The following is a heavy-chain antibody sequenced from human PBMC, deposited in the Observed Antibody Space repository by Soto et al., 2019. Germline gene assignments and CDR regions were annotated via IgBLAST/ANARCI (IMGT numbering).Heavy chain of an antibody. CDR3: ARGYPQLVTNWFDP. V-gene: IGHV1-2*04. Sequence: GASVKVSCKASGYTFTGYYMHWVRQAPGQGLEWMGWINPNSGGTNYAQKFQGWVTMTRDTSISTAYMELSRLRSDDTAVYYCARGYPQLVTNWFDPWGQGTLVTSPQ. J-gene: IGHJ5*02. D-gene: IGHD6-13*01. CDR1: GYTFTGYY. CDR2: INPNSGGT.